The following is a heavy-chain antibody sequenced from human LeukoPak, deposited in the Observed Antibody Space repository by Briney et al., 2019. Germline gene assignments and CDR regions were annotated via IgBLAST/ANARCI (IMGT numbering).Heavy chain of an antibody. V-gene: IGHV3-73*01. Sequence: GGSLRLSCAASGFTFSGSAMHWVRQASGKGLEWVGRIRSKANSYATAYAASVKGRFTISRDDSKNTLYLQMNSLKTEDTAVYYCTTAWLYGSSGYSLFYWGQGTLVTVSP. CDR3: TTAWLYGSSGYSLFY. J-gene: IGHJ4*02. D-gene: IGHD3-22*01. CDR2: IRSKANSYAT. CDR1: GFTFSGSA.